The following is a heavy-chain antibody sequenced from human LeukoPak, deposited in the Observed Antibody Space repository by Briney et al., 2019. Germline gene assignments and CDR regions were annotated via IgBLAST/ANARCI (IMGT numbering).Heavy chain of an antibody. CDR2: IYYSGST. D-gene: IGHD3-10*01. Sequence: SETLSLTCTVSGGSISSYYWSWIRQPPGKGLEWIGYIYYSGSTSYNPSLKSRVTISVDTSKNQFSLKPSSVTAADTAVYYCARDRYYYGSGSYRHYYYGMDVWGKGTTVTVSS. CDR1: GGSISSYY. V-gene: IGHV4-59*01. J-gene: IGHJ6*04. CDR3: ARDRYYYGSGSYRHYYYGMDV.